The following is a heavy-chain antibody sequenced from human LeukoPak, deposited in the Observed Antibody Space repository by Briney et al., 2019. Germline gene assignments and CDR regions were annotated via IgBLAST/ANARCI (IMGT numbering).Heavy chain of an antibody. J-gene: IGHJ4*02. V-gene: IGHV4-59*11. Sequence: SETLSLTCTVSGGSISSHYWSWIRQPPGTGLEWIGYIYYGGGTNYNPSLKSRVTISVDTSKNQFSLKLSSVTAADTAVYYCARERRSGTLDYWGQGTLVTVSS. CDR3: ARERRSGTLDY. CDR2: IYYGGGT. CDR1: GGSISSHY. D-gene: IGHD2-15*01.